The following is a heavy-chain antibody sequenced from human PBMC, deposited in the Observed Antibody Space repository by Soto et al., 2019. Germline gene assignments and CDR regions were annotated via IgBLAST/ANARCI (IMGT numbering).Heavy chain of an antibody. CDR3: ARAHSGYDPLGMDV. CDR1: GGSVISGSYY. Sequence: QVQLQESGPGLVKPSETLSLTCTVSGGSVISGSYYWSWIRQPPGKGLEWVGCISDTGSGDYNTSLKSRVTISVHTSKRQFSLRPNSVTAADTAVYYCARAHSGYDPLGMDVWGQGTTVNVSS. J-gene: IGHJ6*02. CDR2: ISDTGSG. D-gene: IGHD5-12*01. V-gene: IGHV4-61*01.